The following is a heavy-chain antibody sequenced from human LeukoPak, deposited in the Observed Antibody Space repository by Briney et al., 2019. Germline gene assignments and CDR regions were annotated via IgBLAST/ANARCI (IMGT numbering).Heavy chain of an antibody. Sequence: GGSLRLSCAASGFTFSSYAMHWVRQAPGKGLEWVAVISYDGSNKYYADSVKGRFTISRDNSKNTLYLQKNSLRAEDTAVYYCARGGGQYSSSNYYYYMDVWGKGTTVTVSS. CDR2: ISYDGSNK. J-gene: IGHJ6*03. CDR3: ARGGGQYSSSNYYYYMDV. CDR1: GFTFSSYA. V-gene: IGHV3-30-3*01. D-gene: IGHD6-6*01.